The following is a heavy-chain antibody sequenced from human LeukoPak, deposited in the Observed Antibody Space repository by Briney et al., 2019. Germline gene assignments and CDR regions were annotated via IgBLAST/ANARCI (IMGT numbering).Heavy chain of an antibody. V-gene: IGHV4-4*07. CDR1: GGSISSYY. Sequence: PSETLSLTCTVSGGSISSYYWSWIRQPAGKGLEWIGRTHTSGSTYYSPSLKSRVTMSVDTSTNQFSLKLSSVTAADTAMYYCARVRLGRGLDYWGQGTLVTVSS. CDR3: ARVRLGRGLDY. D-gene: IGHD6-19*01. CDR2: THTSGST. J-gene: IGHJ4*02.